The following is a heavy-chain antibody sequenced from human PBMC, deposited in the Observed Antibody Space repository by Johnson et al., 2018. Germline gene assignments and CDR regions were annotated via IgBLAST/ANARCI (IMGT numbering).Heavy chain of an antibody. CDR2: IYYSGGT. J-gene: IGHJ4*02. CDR1: DDSIRDYY. Sequence: QVQLQESGPGLVKPSVTLSLTCAISDDSIRDYYWNWIRQTPGKGLEWIGYIYYSGGTNYNPSLKSRVTISVDTSKNQFSLKLSSVPAADTAVYYCARDHSDIASPGYYFDYWGQGTLVTVSS. D-gene: IGHD2-21*01. CDR3: ARDHSDIASPGYYFDY. V-gene: IGHV4-59*01.